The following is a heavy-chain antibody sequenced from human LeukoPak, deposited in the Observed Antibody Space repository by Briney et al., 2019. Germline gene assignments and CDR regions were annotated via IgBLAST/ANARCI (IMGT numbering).Heavy chain of an antibody. CDR2: INHSGST. Sequence: SETLSLTCAVYGGSFSGYYWSWIRQPPGKGLEWIGEINHSGSTNYNPSLKSRVTISVDTSKNQFSLKLSSVTAADTAVYYCARGPYSFPFDYWGQGTLVTVSS. CDR3: ARGPYSFPFDY. V-gene: IGHV4-34*01. J-gene: IGHJ4*02. CDR1: GGSFSGYY. D-gene: IGHD1-26*01.